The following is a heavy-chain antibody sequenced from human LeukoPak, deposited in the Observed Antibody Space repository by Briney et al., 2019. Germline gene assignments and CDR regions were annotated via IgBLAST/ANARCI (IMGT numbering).Heavy chain of an antibody. CDR2: IDSDGSST. D-gene: IGHD2/OR15-2a*01. Sequence: GGSLRLSCAASGFTFSSYWMNWVRQAPGKGLVWVSYIDSDGSSTNYADSVKGRFTISRDNAKNTLYLQMNGLRAEDTAVYYCAREVIGFDYWGQGTLVTVSS. CDR3: AREVIGFDY. J-gene: IGHJ4*02. V-gene: IGHV3-74*01. CDR1: GFTFSSYW.